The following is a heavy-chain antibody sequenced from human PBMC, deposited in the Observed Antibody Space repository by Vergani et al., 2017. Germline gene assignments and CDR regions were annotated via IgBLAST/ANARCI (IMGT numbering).Heavy chain of an antibody. J-gene: IGHJ4*02. Sequence: QLHLQESGPGLVKPSETLSPTCTVSGGSITSSSYYWGWIRQPPGKGLEWIGYIYSTGSTHHNPSLRRRINMSVDTSKNQFSLKLNSVTAADTAMYYCARMGGYDEGDAFRIGYFDSWGPGILVTVSS. V-gene: IGHV4-61*05. D-gene: IGHD3-22*01. CDR2: IYSTGST. CDR3: ARMGGYDEGDAFRIGYFDS. CDR1: GGSITSSSYY.